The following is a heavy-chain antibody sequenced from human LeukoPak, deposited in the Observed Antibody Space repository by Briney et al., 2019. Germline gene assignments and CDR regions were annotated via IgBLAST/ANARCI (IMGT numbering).Heavy chain of an antibody. D-gene: IGHD3-10*01. CDR3: ARDLGGGSGIEDY. CDR1: GGTFSSYA. J-gene: IGHJ4*02. Sequence: SVKVSCKASGGTFSSYAISWVRQAPGQGLEWMGGIIPIFGTANYAQKFQGRVTITADESTSTAYMELSSLRSEDTAVYYCARDLGGGSGIEDYWGQGTLVTVSS. CDR2: IIPIFGTA. V-gene: IGHV1-69*01.